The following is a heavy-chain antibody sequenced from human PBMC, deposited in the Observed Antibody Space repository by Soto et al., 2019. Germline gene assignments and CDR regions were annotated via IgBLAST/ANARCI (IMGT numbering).Heavy chain of an antibody. CDR2: ISGSGGST. CDR3: AKDRGVFAGGWEYFDY. CDR1: GFTFAGYST. J-gene: IGHJ4*02. Sequence: EVHLLESGGGLVQPGGSLRLSCAASGFTFAGYSTMSWVRQAPGKGLEWVSSISGSGGSTYYADSVKGRFTISRDNSKNTLYLQMNALSAEDTAVYYCAKDRGVFAGGWEYFDYWGQGALVTVSS. D-gene: IGHD6-19*01. V-gene: IGHV3-23*01.